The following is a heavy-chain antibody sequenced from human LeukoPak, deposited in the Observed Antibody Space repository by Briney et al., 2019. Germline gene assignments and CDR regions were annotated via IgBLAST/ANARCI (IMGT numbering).Heavy chain of an antibody. CDR1: GGSISRYW. CDR2: IYSSGFT. Sequence: SETLSLTCTVSGGSISRYWWGWIRQPAGKGLEWIGHIYSSGFTNYNPSLKSRVTMSVDTSKNQFSLNLSSVTAADTAVYYCARHVTISGPYDASDIWGQGTMVTVSP. V-gene: IGHV4-4*07. CDR3: ARHVTISGPYDASDI. J-gene: IGHJ3*02. D-gene: IGHD5-24*01.